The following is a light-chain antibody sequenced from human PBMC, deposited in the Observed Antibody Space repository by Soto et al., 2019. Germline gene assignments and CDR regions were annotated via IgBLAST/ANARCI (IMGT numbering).Light chain of an antibody. CDR1: SSDVGGYNY. J-gene: IGLJ1*01. CDR3: SSSTGSSIDYV. Sequence: QSALTQPASVSGSPGQSITISCTGTSSDVGGYNYVSWYQQHPGKAPKLMIYEVSNRPSGVSNRFSGSKSGNTASLTISGLQAEDEADYYCSSSTGSSIDYVFGTGTKLTVL. V-gene: IGLV2-14*01. CDR2: EVS.